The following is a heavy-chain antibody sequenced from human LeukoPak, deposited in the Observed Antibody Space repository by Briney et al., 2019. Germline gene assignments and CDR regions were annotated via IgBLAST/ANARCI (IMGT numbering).Heavy chain of an antibody. D-gene: IGHD3/OR15-3a*01. J-gene: IGHJ4*01. V-gene: IGHV3-23*01. CDR3: AKAQEMGNYEFFLFDY. Sequence: GGSLRLSCAASGFTFSSYAMNWVRQAPGKGLEWVSGISGSGDSTYYADSVKGRFTISRDNSKNTLYLQMNSLRADDTAVYYWAKAQEMGNYEFFLFDYWGQGTLVTVSS. CDR1: GFTFSSYA. CDR2: ISGSGDST.